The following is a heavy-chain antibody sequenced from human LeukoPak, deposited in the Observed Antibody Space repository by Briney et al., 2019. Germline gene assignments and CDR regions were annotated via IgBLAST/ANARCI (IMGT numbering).Heavy chain of an antibody. D-gene: IGHD6-19*01. CDR3: ANTAVAGRIGWFDP. CDR1: GGSISSYY. CDR2: IYYSGST. Sequence: SETLSLTCTVSGGSISSYYWSWMRPPPGKGLEWIGYIYYSGSTNYNPSLKSRVTISVDTSKNQLSLKLSSVTAADTAVYYCANTAVAGRIGWFDPWGQGTLVTVSS. J-gene: IGHJ5*02. V-gene: IGHV4-59*01.